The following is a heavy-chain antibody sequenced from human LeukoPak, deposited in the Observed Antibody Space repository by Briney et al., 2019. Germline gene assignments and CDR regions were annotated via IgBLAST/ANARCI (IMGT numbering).Heavy chain of an antibody. CDR1: GFTVSTNY. CDR3: ASPPYYDNLGGFDY. J-gene: IGHJ4*02. V-gene: IGHV3-53*01. Sequence: GGSLRLSCAASGFTVSTNYMSWVRQAPGKGLEWVSVIYSGGNTYYADSVKGRFTISRDKSKNTLYLQMNSLRAEDTAVYYCASPPYYDNLGGFDYWGQGTLVTVSS. D-gene: IGHD3-3*01. CDR2: IYSGGNT.